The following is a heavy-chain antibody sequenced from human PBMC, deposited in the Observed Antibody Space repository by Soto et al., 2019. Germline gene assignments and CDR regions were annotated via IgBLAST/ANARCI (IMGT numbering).Heavy chain of an antibody. CDR1: VFTFSSYS. CDR2: ISGSGGST. J-gene: IGHJ3*02. Sequence: GGSLRLSCAASVFTFSSYSMNWVRQAPGKGLEWVSSISGSGGSTYYADSVKGRFTISRDNSRNTPYLQMNSLRAEDTAVYYCAKGHWFDAFDIWGQGTMVTV. V-gene: IGHV3-23*01. CDR3: AKGHWFDAFDI. D-gene: IGHD3-9*01.